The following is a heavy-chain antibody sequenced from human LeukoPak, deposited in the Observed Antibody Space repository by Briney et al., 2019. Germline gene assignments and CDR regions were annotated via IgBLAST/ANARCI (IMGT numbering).Heavy chain of an antibody. CDR1: GGSFSGYY. Sequence: SETLSLTCAVYGGSFSGYYWGWIRQPPGKGLEWIGTIFHSGSTYSNPSLKSRVTISLDTSKNQFSLKLSSVTAADLAVYYCARVGYFPDYYMDVWGKGTTVTVSS. J-gene: IGHJ6*03. CDR3: ARVGYFPDYYMDV. V-gene: IGHV4-34*12. CDR2: IFHSGST. D-gene: IGHD2-21*01.